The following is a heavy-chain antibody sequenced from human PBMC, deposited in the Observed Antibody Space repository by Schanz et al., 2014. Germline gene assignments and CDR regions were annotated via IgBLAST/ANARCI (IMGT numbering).Heavy chain of an antibody. D-gene: IGHD2-2*01. V-gene: IGHV1-18*01. CDR2: ISGYTGDT. CDR1: GYTFISYG. Sequence: QVQLVQSGAEVRKPGASVKVSCKASGYTFISYGISWVRQAPGQGPEWIGWISGYTGDTKYAQKFQHRVNMTTDRTTSTVYMELRSLRFDDTAVYYCARTDQQMQRPDYWGQGTLVTVSS. CDR3: ARTDQQMQRPDY. J-gene: IGHJ4*02.